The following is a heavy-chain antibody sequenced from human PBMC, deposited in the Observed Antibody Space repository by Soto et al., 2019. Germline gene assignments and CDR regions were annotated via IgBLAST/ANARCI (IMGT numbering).Heavy chain of an antibody. J-gene: IGHJ5*02. V-gene: IGHV3-23*01. D-gene: IGHD5-18*01. Sequence: RLSCAASGFTFSSYAMSWVRQAPGKGLEWVSAISGSGGNTYYADSVKGRFTISRDNSRNTLYLQMNSLRAEDTAVYYCAKEVGYTYGNNWFDPRGQGTLVTVS. CDR2: ISGSGGNT. CDR1: GFTFSSYA. CDR3: AKEVGYTYGNNWFDP.